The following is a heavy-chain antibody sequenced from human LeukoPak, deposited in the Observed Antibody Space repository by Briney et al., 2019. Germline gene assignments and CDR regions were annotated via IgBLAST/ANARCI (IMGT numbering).Heavy chain of an antibody. CDR1: GFTFSSYG. CDR3: ANPGENYGGNEGHFDY. CDR2: IRYDGSNK. D-gene: IGHD4-23*01. Sequence: GGSLRLSCAASGFTFSSYGMHWVRQAPGKGLEWVAFIRYDGSNKYYADSVKGRFTISRDNSKNTLYLQMNSLRAEDTAVYYCANPGENYGGNEGHFDYWGQGTLVTVSS. V-gene: IGHV3-30*02. J-gene: IGHJ4*02.